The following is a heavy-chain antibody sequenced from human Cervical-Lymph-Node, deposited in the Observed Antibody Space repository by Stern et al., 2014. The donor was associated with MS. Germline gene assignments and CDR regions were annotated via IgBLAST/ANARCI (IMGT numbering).Heavy chain of an antibody. Sequence: VQLVESGGGVVQPGGSLRLSCAASGFTFSNYGMHWVRQAPGKGLEWVAVIWYDGTKRYHAESVKGRFTISRDNSKNTLYLQMSRLRADDTAVYYCARDGNYGGNPAYNWFDPWGQGTLVTVSS. CDR1: GFTFSNYG. V-gene: IGHV3-33*01. J-gene: IGHJ5*02. D-gene: IGHD4-23*01. CDR3: ARDGNYGGNPAYNWFDP. CDR2: IWYDGTKR.